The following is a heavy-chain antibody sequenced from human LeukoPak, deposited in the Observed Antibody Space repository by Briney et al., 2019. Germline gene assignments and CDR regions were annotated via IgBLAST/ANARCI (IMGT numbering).Heavy chain of an antibody. D-gene: IGHD1-14*01. CDR3: ARGVEPLAANTLAY. V-gene: IGHV3-53*01. J-gene: IGHJ4*02. Sequence: GGSLSVPCAASGFTVITNDMTWVRQAPGKGLEWVSVLYSDGNTKYSDSVHGRFTISRDNSKNTLYLEMNSLSPDDTAVYYCARGVEPLAANTLAYWGQGTLVTVSS. CDR1: GFTVITND. CDR2: LYSDGNT.